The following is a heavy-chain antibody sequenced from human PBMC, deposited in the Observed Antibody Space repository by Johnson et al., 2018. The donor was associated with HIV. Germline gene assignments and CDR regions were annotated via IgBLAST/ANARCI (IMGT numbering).Heavy chain of an antibody. Sequence: VQLVESGGGVVQPGRSLRLSCAASGFTLSTYGMHWVRQAPGKGLEWVAVISYDGSNKYYADSVKGRFTTSRDNSKNTLYLQMNILRSEDKAVYYCAKDRYIKGASTGFDIWGQGTMVTVSS. CDR2: ISYDGSNK. D-gene: IGHD1-26*01. J-gene: IGHJ3*02. CDR1: GFTLSTYG. CDR3: AKDRYIKGASTGFDI. V-gene: IGHV3-30*18.